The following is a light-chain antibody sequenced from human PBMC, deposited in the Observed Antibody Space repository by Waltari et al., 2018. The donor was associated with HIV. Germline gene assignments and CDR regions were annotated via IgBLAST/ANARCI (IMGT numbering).Light chain of an antibody. J-gene: IGLJ2*01. Sequence: QSVLTQPPSVSAAPGQKVTISCSGSSSNIGNTFVSWFQQLPGTAPKLLIYDNTSRPSGIPDRFSGSKSGTSATLGITGLQSGDEADYYCGTWDSSLSAWVFGGGTKLTVL. V-gene: IGLV1-51*01. CDR2: DNT. CDR1: SSNIGNTF. CDR3: GTWDSSLSAWV.